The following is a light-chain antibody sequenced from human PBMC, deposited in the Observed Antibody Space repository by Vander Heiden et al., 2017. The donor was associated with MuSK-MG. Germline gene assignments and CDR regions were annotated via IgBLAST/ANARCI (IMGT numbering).Light chain of an antibody. J-gene: IGKJ1*01. Sequence: DIQMTQSPASLSASVGDRVTITCRASQSISSYLNWDQQKPGKAPKLLIYAASSRQSGVPARFSGSGSGTEFTLTISSLQPEDFATYYCQQSNRCPKTFGQGTKVEIK. V-gene: IGKV1-39*01. CDR2: AAS. CDR1: QSISSY. CDR3: QQSNRCPKT.